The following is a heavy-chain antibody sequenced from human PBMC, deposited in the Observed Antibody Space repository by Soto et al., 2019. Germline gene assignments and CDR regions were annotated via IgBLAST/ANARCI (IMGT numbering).Heavy chain of an antibody. V-gene: IGHV4-59*01. CDR1: GVSISTYY. Sequence: QVQLQESGPGLVKPSETLSLTCTVSGVSISTYYWSWIRQPPGRGLEWIGYISYSGSTNYNPSLKSRVTMSIDTSKNRFSLRLTSVTAADTAMYYCARDRYSSGWYRGGDWFDPWGQGTLVTVSS. CDR2: ISYSGST. J-gene: IGHJ5*02. CDR3: ARDRYSSGWYRGGDWFDP. D-gene: IGHD6-19*01.